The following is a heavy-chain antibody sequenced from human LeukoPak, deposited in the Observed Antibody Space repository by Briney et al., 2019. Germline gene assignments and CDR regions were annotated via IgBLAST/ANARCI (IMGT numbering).Heavy chain of an antibody. V-gene: IGHV4-59*01. J-gene: IGHJ6*03. Sequence: PSETLSLTCTVSSGSISTYYWSWIRQPPGKGLEWMGNIYYSGATNYNPSLKSRVTISVDTSKNQFSLKLSSVTAAATAVYYCTRGSIAYYYIDVWGKGTTVTISS. CDR2: IYYSGAT. D-gene: IGHD3-22*01. CDR3: TRGSIAYYYIDV. CDR1: SGSISTYY.